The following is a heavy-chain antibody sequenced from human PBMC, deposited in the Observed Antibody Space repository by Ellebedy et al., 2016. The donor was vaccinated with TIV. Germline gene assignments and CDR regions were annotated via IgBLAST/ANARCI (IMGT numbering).Heavy chain of an antibody. CDR3: ARDKHQALFTDIVVVPAATVDY. Sequence: GGSLRLSCAASGFTFSSYGMHWVRQAPGKGLEWVAVISYDGSNKYYADSVKGRFTISRDNSKNTLYLQMNSLRAEDTAVYYCARDKHQALFTDIVVVPAATVDYWGQGTLVTVSS. J-gene: IGHJ4*02. V-gene: IGHV3-30*03. CDR2: ISYDGSNK. CDR1: GFTFSSYG. D-gene: IGHD2-2*01.